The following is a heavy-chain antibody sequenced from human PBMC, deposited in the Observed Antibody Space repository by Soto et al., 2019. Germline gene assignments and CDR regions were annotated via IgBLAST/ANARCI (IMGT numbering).Heavy chain of an antibody. CDR1: GFSVSSNY. CDR2: IYSGGNT. D-gene: IGHD3-10*01. Sequence: EVQLVESGGSLVQPGGSLRLSCAASGFSVSSNYMTWVRQAPGQGLECVSVIYSGGNTYYADSVKGRFTISRDNSKDTLYLQMNNVRAEDTAVYYCARRHFYGSDWGQGALVTVYS. V-gene: IGHV3-66*04. J-gene: IGHJ4*02. CDR3: ARRHFYGSD.